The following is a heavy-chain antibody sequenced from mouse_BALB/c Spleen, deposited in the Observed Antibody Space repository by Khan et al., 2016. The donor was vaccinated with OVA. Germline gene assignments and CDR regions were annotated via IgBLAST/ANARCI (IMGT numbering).Heavy chain of an antibody. Sequence: QVQLQQSGAELVRPGTSVKISCKASGYTFTNYWLGWVKQRPGHGLEWIGDIYPGGDFTNYNEKFNDKATLTADTSSTTVYMQLRSLTSEDSAVYFCARWATWVFDVWGAGTTVTVSS. D-gene: IGHD3-1*01. J-gene: IGHJ1*01. V-gene: IGHV1-63*02. CDR1: GYTFTNYW. CDR2: IYPGGDFT. CDR3: ARWATWVFDV.